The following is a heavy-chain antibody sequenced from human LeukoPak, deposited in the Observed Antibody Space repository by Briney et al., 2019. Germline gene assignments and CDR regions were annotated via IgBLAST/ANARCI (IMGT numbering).Heavy chain of an antibody. V-gene: IGHV3-21*01. J-gene: IGHJ3*02. CDR2: ISSSSNYI. D-gene: IGHD2-15*01. Sequence: GGSLRLSCAASGFTFSDYSMNWVRQAPGKGLEWVSFISSSSNYIYYADSVKGRFTISRDNAKKSLYLQMNSLRAEDTAVYYCAKDLTDVVVVAATPDDAFDIWGQGTMVTVSS. CDR1: GFTFSDYS. CDR3: AKDLTDVVVVAATPDDAFDI.